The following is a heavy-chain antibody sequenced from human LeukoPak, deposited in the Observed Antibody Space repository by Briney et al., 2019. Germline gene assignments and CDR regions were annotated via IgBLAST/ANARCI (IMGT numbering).Heavy chain of an antibody. J-gene: IGHJ4*02. V-gene: IGHV4-61*08. CDR2: IYYSGST. Sequence: SETLSLTCAVSGASISGSGYYLGWIRQPPGKGLEWIGNIYYSGSTNYNPSLKSRVTISVDTSKNQFSLKLSSVTAADTAVYYCARALGQWLVDLDYRGQGTLVTVSS. CDR1: GASISGSGYY. CDR3: ARALGQWLVDLDY. D-gene: IGHD6-19*01.